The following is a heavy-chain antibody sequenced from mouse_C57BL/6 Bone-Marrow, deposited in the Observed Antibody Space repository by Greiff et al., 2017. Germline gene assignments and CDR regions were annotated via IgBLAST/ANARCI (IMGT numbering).Heavy chain of an antibody. J-gene: IGHJ1*03. CDR1: GFNIKDDY. V-gene: IGHV14-4*01. CDR3: TTVEWLRRGYFDV. Sequence: EVQLQQSGAELVRPGASVKLSCTASGFNIKDDYMHWVKQRPEQGLEWIGWIDPENGDTEYASKFQGKATITADTSSNTASLQLSSLTSEDTAVYYCTTVEWLRRGYFDVWGTGTTVTVSS. CDR2: IDPENGDT. D-gene: IGHD2-2*01.